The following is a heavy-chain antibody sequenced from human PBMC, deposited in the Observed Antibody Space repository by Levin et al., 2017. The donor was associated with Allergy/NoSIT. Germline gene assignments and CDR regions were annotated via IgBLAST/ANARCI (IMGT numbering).Heavy chain of an antibody. CDR1: GYTFTSYG. Sequence: SVKVSCKASGYTFTSYGITWVRQAPGQGLEWMGWIVVGSGNTNSAQKFQERVTITRDMSTSTVSMELNSLRSGDTAVYYCAACLNYMDYYGSGSSGSYDCSFDYWGQGTLVTVSS. V-gene: IGHV1-58*02. CDR3: AACLNYMDYYGSGSSGSYDCSFDY. CDR2: IVVGSGNT. J-gene: IGHJ4*02. D-gene: IGHD3-10*01.